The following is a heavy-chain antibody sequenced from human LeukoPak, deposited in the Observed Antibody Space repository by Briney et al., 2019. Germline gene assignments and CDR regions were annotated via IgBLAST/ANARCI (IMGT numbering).Heavy chain of an antibody. J-gene: IGHJ4*02. Sequence: GGSLRLSCAASGFTFSEHWMHWARHAPGEGLVWVSRINSDGSKSIYADSVKGRFTISRDNAKNTLYLQMNSLRAEDTAVYYCAREIRAAATDYWGQGTLVTVSS. CDR3: AREIRAAATDY. D-gene: IGHD2-15*01. CDR1: GFTFSEHW. CDR2: INSDGSKS. V-gene: IGHV3-74*01.